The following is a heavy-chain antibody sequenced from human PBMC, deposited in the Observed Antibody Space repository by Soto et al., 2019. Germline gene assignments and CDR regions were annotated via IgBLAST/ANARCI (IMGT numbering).Heavy chain of an antibody. CDR1: GFTFSSYA. Sequence: GGSLRLSCAASGFTFSSYAMTWVRQAPGKGLEWVSAISGSGGSTYYADSVEGRFTISRDNSKNTLYLQMNSLRAEDTAVYYCAKDQDGSAAVDVWGQGTTVTVSS. CDR3: AKDQDGSAAVDV. CDR2: ISGSGGST. J-gene: IGHJ6*02. D-gene: IGHD6-25*01. V-gene: IGHV3-23*01.